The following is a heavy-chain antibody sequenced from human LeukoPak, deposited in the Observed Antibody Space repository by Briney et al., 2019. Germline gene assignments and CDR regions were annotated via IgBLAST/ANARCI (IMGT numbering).Heavy chain of an antibody. Sequence: SETLYLTCTVSGGSISSYYWSWIRQPPGKGLEWIGYIYYSGSTNYNPSLKSRVTISVDTSKNQFSLKLSSVTAADTAVYYCARGGYSYGNVDYWGQGTLVTVSS. J-gene: IGHJ4*02. D-gene: IGHD5-18*01. CDR2: IYYSGST. CDR3: ARGGYSYGNVDY. CDR1: GGSISSYY. V-gene: IGHV4-59*01.